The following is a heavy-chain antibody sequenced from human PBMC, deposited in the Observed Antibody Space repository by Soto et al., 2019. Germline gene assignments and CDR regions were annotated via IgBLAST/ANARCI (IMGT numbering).Heavy chain of an antibody. V-gene: IGHV5-51*01. CDR1: GYRFSTFW. CDR2: IYPDQSRA. CDR3: ASRHYDLLTGQRYNLDF. Sequence: PGESLKISCKGSGYRFSTFWIGWVRQMPGKGLEWVAIIYPDQSRAMYSPAFQGQVTISVDKSISTAYLQWNSLKASDTAIYYCASRHYDLLTGQRYNLDFWGPGTLVTVSS. D-gene: IGHD3-9*01. J-gene: IGHJ4*02.